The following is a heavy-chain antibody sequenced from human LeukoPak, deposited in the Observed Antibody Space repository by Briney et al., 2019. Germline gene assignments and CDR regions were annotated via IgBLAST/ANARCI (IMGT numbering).Heavy chain of an antibody. J-gene: IGHJ4*02. V-gene: IGHV1-18*01. CDR1: GYTFTSYG. CDR2: ISAYNGDT. CDR3: ARERRDGYNWYNADFDY. D-gene: IGHD5-24*01. Sequence: ASVKVSCKASGYTFTSYGISWVRQAPGQGLEWMGWISAYNGDTNYAQKLQGRVTMTTDTSTSTAYMELRSLRSEDTAVYYCARERRDGYNWYNADFDYWGQGTLVTVSS.